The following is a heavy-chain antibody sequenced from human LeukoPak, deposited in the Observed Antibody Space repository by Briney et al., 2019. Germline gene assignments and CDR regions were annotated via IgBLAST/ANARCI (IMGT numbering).Heavy chain of an antibody. D-gene: IGHD5-18*01. V-gene: IGHV3-53*01. CDR2: IYSGGSA. CDR1: GFTVSSNY. Sequence: GGSLRLSCAASGFTVSSNYMSWVRQAPGKGLEWVSVIYSGGSAYYADSVKGRFTISRDNAKNSLYLQMNSLRAEDTAVYYCARGLWGSWGQGTLVTVSS. J-gene: IGHJ4*02. CDR3: ARGLWGS.